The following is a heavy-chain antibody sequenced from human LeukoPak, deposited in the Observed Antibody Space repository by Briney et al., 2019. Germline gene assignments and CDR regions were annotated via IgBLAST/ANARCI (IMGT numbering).Heavy chain of an antibody. J-gene: IGHJ4*02. Sequence: PGGSLRLSCAASGFTFSSYSMNWVRQAPGKGLEWVSSISSSSSYIYYADSVKGRFTISRDNSKNTLYLQMNSLRAEDTAVYYCANSFGEGIPLRYFDWLLWNYWGQGTLVTVSS. CDR1: GFTFSSYS. V-gene: IGHV3-21*04. CDR3: ANSFGEGIPLRYFDWLLWNY. CDR2: ISSSSSYI. D-gene: IGHD3-9*01.